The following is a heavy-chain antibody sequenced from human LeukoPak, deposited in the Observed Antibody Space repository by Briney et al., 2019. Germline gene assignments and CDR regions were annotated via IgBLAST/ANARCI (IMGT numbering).Heavy chain of an antibody. CDR3: ASLEYSDY. Sequence: GRSLRLSCAASGFTFSSYAMHWVRQAPGKGLEWVAVISYDGSNKYYADSVRGRFTISRDNSKNTLYLQMNSLRAEDTAVYYCASLEYSDYWGQGTLVTVSS. CDR2: ISYDGSNK. J-gene: IGHJ4*02. D-gene: IGHD6-6*01. V-gene: IGHV3-30-3*01. CDR1: GFTFSSYA.